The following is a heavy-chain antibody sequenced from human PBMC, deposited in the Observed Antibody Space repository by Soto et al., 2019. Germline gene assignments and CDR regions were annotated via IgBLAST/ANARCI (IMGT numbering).Heavy chain of an antibody. D-gene: IGHD3-10*01. CDR1: GFTFSSYA. V-gene: IGHV3-23*01. Sequence: EVPLLESGGGLVQPGGSLRLSCAASGFTFSSYAMSWVRQAPGKGLEWVSAISGSGGSTYYADSVKGRFTISRDNSKNTLYLQMNSLRAEDTAVYYCAKDRWFGELGDGMDVWGQGTTVTVSS. CDR2: ISGSGGST. J-gene: IGHJ6*02. CDR3: AKDRWFGELGDGMDV.